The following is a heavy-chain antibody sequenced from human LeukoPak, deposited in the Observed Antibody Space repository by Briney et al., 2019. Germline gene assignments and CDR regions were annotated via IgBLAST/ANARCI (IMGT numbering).Heavy chain of an antibody. V-gene: IGHV3-48*03. D-gene: IGHD5-24*01. Sequence: GGSLRLSCAASGFTFSSYEMNWVRQAPGKGLEWVSYIDSSGSTIHYADSVKGRFTISRDNAKNSLCLQMNSLRAEDTAVYYCARTKEMATISYFDSWGQGTLVTVSS. CDR1: GFTFSSYE. CDR3: ARTKEMATISYFDS. J-gene: IGHJ4*02. CDR2: IDSSGSTI.